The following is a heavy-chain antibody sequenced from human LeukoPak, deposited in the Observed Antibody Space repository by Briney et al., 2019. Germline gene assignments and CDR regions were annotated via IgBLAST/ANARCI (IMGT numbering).Heavy chain of an antibody. V-gene: IGHV1-69*04. CDR1: GGTFSSYA. J-gene: IGHJ4*02. CDR2: IIPILGIA. CDR3: ARVEDTAMVFDY. Sequence: VASVKVSCKASGGTFSSYAISWVRQAPGQGLEWMGRIIPILGIANYAQKFQGRVTITADKSTSTAYMELSNLRSEDTAVYYCARVEDTAMVFDYWGQGTLVTVSS. D-gene: IGHD5-18*01.